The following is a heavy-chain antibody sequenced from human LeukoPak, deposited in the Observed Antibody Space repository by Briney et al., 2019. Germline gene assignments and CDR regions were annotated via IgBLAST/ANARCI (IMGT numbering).Heavy chain of an antibody. J-gene: IGHJ3*02. CDR1: GYTFTSYG. CDR3: ARARNYYDSSGYYAFDI. V-gene: IGHV1-18*01. CDR2: ISAYNGNT. Sequence: ASVKVSCKASGYTFTSYGISWVRQAPGQGLEWMGWISAYNGNTNYAQKLQGRVTMTTDTSTSTAYMELRSLRSDDTAVYYCARARNYYDSSGYYAFDIWGQGTMVTVSS. D-gene: IGHD3-22*01.